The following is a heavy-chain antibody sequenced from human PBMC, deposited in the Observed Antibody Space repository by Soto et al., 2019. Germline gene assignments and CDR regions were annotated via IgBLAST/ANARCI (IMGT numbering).Heavy chain of an antibody. CDR2: ISFDGTKK. V-gene: IGHV3-30-3*01. J-gene: IGHJ6*04. D-gene: IGHD3-3*01. CDR3: ARDGPYTLFGVLHYGMDV. CDR1: AFTFSSYA. Sequence: GGSVRLSCAASAFTFSSYAMHWVRQTPGKGLEWVAVISFDGTKKYYADSVKGRFTISRDNSKTTLYLQMNSLRPDDTAVYHCARDGPYTLFGVLHYGMDVRGAGTTLTVST.